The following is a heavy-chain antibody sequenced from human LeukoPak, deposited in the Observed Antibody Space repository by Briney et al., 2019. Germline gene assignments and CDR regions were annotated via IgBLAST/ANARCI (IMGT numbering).Heavy chain of an antibody. Sequence: ASVKVSCKASGYTFTSYGISWVRQAPGQGLEWMGWISAYNGNTNYAQKLQGRVTMTTDTSTSTAYMELRSLRSDDTAVYYCARGENVLRYFDWLSVVTVTYYFDYWGQGTLVTVSS. CDR3: ARGENVLRYFDWLSVVTVTYYFDY. D-gene: IGHD3-9*01. CDR2: ISAYNGNT. CDR1: GYTFTSYG. V-gene: IGHV1-18*01. J-gene: IGHJ4*02.